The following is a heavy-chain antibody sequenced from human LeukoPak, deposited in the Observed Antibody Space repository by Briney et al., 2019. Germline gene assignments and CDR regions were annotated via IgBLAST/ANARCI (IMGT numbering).Heavy chain of an antibody. Sequence: ASVKVSCKASGYTFTGYYMHWVRQAPGQGLEWMGWINPNSGGTNYAQKFQGRVTMTRDTSINTAYMELSSLRSEDTAVYYCATTKFGYYYYFDYWGQGTLVTVSS. V-gene: IGHV1-2*02. CDR1: GYTFTGYY. CDR2: INPNSGGT. CDR3: ATTKFGYYYYFDY. J-gene: IGHJ4*02. D-gene: IGHD1-1*01.